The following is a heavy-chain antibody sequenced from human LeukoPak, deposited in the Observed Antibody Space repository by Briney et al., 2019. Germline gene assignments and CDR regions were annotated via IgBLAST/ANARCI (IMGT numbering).Heavy chain of an antibody. CDR3: ARGRRYMTTVTSNWFDP. CDR2: INPNSGGT. V-gene: IGHV1-2*02. Sequence: ASVKVSCKASGYTFAGYYLHWVRQAPGQGLEWVGWINPNSGGTNYAQKFQGRVTMTRDTSITTVYMELSRLRSDDTAVYYCARGRRYMTTVTSNWFDPWGQGTLVTVSS. CDR1: GYTFAGYY. D-gene: IGHD4-11*01. J-gene: IGHJ5*02.